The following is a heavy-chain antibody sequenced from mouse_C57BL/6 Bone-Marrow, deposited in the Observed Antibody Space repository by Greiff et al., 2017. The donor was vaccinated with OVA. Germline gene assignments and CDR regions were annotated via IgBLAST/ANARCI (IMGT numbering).Heavy chain of an antibody. Sequence: EVQLVESGGGLVQPGGSLSLSCAASGFTFTDYYMSWVRQPPGKALEWLGFIRNKANGYTTEYSASVTGRFTISRDNSQSILYLQMNALRAEDSATYYCARYGNYHYYAMDYWGQGTSGTVSS. V-gene: IGHV7-3*01. CDR2: IRNKANGYTT. J-gene: IGHJ4*01. CDR1: GFTFTDYY. CDR3: ARYGNYHYYAMDY. D-gene: IGHD2-1*01.